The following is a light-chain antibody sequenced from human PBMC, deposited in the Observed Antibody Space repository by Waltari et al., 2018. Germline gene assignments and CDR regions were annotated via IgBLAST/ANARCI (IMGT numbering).Light chain of an antibody. V-gene: IGLV2-8*01. Sequence: QPALTQLPPASGPPGRPATSPCTGTTIAFGAYNYAPCSQQHPAKAPKPKIYEVTNRTSGVPDRCSGSKSGNTASPTVSVLQVEDEADYYCSSYAGINTIPWDSFGGGTKLTVL. J-gene: IGLJ3*02. CDR3: SSYAGINTIPWDS. CDR1: TIAFGAYNY. CDR2: EVT.